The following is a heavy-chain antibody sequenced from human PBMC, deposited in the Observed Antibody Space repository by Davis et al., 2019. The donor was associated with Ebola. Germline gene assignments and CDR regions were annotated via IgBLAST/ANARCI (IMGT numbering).Heavy chain of an antibody. CDR2: MYSSGTT. CDR3: ARETPSSGWFVI. CDR1: AGSISDYF. D-gene: IGHD6-19*01. J-gene: IGHJ3*02. Sequence: PSETLSLTCTVSAGSISDYFWTWIRQPPGKGLEWIGYMYSSGTTSFNPSLKSRVTISLHTSKNQFSLRLSSVTAADTAVYYCARETPSSGWFVIWGQGTMVTVSS. V-gene: IGHV4-59*01.